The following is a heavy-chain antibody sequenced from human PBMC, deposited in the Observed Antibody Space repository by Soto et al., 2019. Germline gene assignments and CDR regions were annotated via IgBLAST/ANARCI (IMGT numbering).Heavy chain of an antibody. CDR3: AKVTGGTYSNFDY. CDR1: GGSISSGTYS. V-gene: IGHV4-61*05. CDR2: IYYSGST. Sequence: SETLSLTCTVSGGSISSGTYSWTWIRQPPGKGLEWIGYIYYSGSTNYNPSLKSRVTISIDKSKNQFSLNLSSVTAADTAVYYCAKVTGGTYSNFDYWGQGTLVTVSS. J-gene: IGHJ4*02. D-gene: IGHD1-26*01.